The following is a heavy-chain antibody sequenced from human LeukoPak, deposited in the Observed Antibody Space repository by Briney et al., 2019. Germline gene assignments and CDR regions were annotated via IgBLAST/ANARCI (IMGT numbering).Heavy chain of an antibody. Sequence: GGSLRLSCAASGFNFEDYGMSWVRQVPGKGPEWVAGINWSGGKINSGDAVRGRFTISRDNEKKLLYLQMNSLRDEDTAVYYCTADARNSGRVDSWGQGTLVIVS. D-gene: IGHD3-10*01. V-gene: IGHV3-20*04. J-gene: IGHJ4*02. CDR3: TADARNSGRVDS. CDR2: INWSGGKI. CDR1: GFNFEDYG.